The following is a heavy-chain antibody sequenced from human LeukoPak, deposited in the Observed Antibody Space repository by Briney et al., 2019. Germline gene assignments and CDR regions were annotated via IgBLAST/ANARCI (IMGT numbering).Heavy chain of an antibody. V-gene: IGHV3-7*01. Sequence: PGGSLRLSCAASGFTFSSYWMSWVRQAPGKGLEWVANIKQDGSEKYYVDSVKGRFTISRDNAKNSLYLQMNSLRAEDTAVYYCASTFCSSTSCYKGPFDYWGQGTLVTVPS. CDR3: ASTFCSSTSCYKGPFDY. D-gene: IGHD2-2*02. J-gene: IGHJ4*02. CDR1: GFTFSSYW. CDR2: IKQDGSEK.